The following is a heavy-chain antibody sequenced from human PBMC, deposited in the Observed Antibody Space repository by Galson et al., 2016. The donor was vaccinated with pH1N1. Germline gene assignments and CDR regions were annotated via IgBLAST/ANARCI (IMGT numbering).Heavy chain of an antibody. Sequence: LRLSCAASGVTFHDYTMHWVRQTPGKGLEWVSLVSWDGGSTYYEDYVKGRFTVSRDNSKNSLYLQVNRLRSEDTALYYCAKGIQRWSYGMDVWGRGPTVTVSS. V-gene: IGHV3-43*01. CDR3: AKGIQRWSYGMDV. D-gene: IGHD2-15*01. J-gene: IGHJ6*02. CDR2: VSWDGGST. CDR1: GVTFHDYT.